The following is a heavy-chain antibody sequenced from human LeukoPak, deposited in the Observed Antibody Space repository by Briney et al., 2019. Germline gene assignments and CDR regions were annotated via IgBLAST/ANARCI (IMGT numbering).Heavy chain of an antibody. V-gene: IGHV3-48*04. D-gene: IGHD1-7*01. CDR1: GFTFSSYS. CDR2: ISSSSSTI. Sequence: GGSLRLSCAASGFTFSSYSMNWVRQAPGKGLEWVSYISSSSSTIYYADSVEGRFTISRDNAKNSLYLRMNSLRAEDTAVYYCARGALGNWNYDYWGQGALVTVSS. CDR3: ARGALGNWNYDY. J-gene: IGHJ4*02.